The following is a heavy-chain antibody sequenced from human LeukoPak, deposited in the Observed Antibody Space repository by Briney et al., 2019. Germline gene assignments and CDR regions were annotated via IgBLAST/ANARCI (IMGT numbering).Heavy chain of an antibody. V-gene: IGHV3-15*01. J-gene: IGHJ4*02. CDR1: GFTFSNAW. D-gene: IGHD2-21*02. CDR2: IKSKTDGGTT. CDR3: TTGPPECGGDCYSIGDY. Sequence: GGSLRLSCAASGFTFSNAWMSWVRQAPGKGLEWVGRIKSKTDGGTTDYAAPVKGRFTISRDDSKNTLYLQMNSLKTEDTAVYYCTTGPPECGGDCYSIGDYWGQGTLVTVSS.